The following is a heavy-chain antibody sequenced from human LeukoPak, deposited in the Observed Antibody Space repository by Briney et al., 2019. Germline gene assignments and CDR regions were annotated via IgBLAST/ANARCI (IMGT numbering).Heavy chain of an antibody. CDR1: GFTFSSYG. J-gene: IGHJ6*03. Sequence: GGSLRLSCAASGFTFSSYGMHWVRQAPGKGLEWVSGISGSAVNTYYADSVKGRFTISRDNSKSTLYLQMNSLRAEDTAVYYCAKLGGPYNWDYAGLNYMDVWGKGTTFTVSS. CDR3: AKLGGPYNWDYAGLNYMDV. V-gene: IGHV3-23*01. CDR2: ISGSAVNT. D-gene: IGHD1-7*01.